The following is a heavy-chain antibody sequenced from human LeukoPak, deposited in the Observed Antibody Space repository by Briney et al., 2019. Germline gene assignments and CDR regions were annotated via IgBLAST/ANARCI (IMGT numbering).Heavy chain of an antibody. J-gene: IGHJ4*02. CDR2: ISYDGVDK. CDR1: GFTFSHYA. CDR3: ARDLTTVVTPGHYFDY. D-gene: IGHD4-23*01. V-gene: IGHV3-30*04. Sequence: GGSLRLSCAASGFTFSHYAIHWVRKVAGKGLEWVAGISYDGVDKYYPNSVEGRFIISRDNSKNTLFLQMESLRAEDTAVYYCARDLTTVVTPGHYFDYWGQGTLVTVSS.